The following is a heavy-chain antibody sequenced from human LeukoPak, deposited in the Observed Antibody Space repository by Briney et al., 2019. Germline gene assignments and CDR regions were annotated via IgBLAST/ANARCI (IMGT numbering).Heavy chain of an antibody. V-gene: IGHV1-46*01. CDR3: VITTYYYDSSGHHATWFDT. J-gene: IGHJ5*02. D-gene: IGHD3-22*01. CDR1: GYTFTSYH. CDR2: INPSGGST. Sequence: ASVKVSCKASGYTFTSYHMHWVRQAPGQPREGIGIINPSGGSTSYAQKFQGRVTMTRDTSTSTVYMELSSLRSEDTAVYYCVITTYYYDSSGHHATWFDTWGQGTLVTVSS.